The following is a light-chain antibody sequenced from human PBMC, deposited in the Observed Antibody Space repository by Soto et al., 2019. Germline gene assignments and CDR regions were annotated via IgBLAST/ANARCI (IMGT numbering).Light chain of an antibody. J-gene: IGKJ2*01. Sequence: DIQMTQSPSSLSASVGDRVTITCQASQDISNYLNWYQQKPGKAPKLLIYDASNLETGVPSRFSGSRSGTDFTFTITSLQPEDIATYYRQQYDNLPLYTFGQGTKLEIK. CDR3: QQYDNLPLYT. V-gene: IGKV1-33*01. CDR1: QDISNY. CDR2: DAS.